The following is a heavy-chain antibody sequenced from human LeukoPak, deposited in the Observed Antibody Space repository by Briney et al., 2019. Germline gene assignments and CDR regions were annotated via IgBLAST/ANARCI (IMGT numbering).Heavy chain of an antibody. J-gene: IGHJ4*02. V-gene: IGHV1-2*02. D-gene: IGHD3-10*01. CDR2: INPNSGGT. Sequence: ASVTVSCKASGYTFTGYYMHWVRQAPAQGLEWMGWINPNSGGTNYAQKFQGRVTMTMDTSISTAYMELSRLRSDDTAVYYCAIFYGSGRYYFDYWGQGTLVTVSS. CDR3: AIFYGSGRYYFDY. CDR1: GYTFTGYY.